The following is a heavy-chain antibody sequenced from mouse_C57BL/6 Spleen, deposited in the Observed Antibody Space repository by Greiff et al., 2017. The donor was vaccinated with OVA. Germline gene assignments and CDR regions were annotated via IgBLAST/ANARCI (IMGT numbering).Heavy chain of an antibody. CDR1: GYTFTSYW. CDR3: ARGGTTEVAGFDY. V-gene: IGHV1-64*01. Sequence: LQQPGAELVKPGASAPFSCKASGYTFTSYWMHWVKQRPGQGLEWIGMIHPNSGSTNYNEKFKSKATLTVDKSSSTAYMQLSSLTSEDSAGYDGARGGTTEVAGFDYWGQGTTLTVSS. J-gene: IGHJ2*01. CDR2: IHPNSGST. D-gene: IGHD1-1*01.